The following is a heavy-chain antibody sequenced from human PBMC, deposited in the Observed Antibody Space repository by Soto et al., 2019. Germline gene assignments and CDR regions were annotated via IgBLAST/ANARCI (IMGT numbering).Heavy chain of an antibody. V-gene: IGHV3-23*01. CDR2: ISGSGGST. D-gene: IGHD2-2*02. J-gene: IGHJ4*02. Sequence: GESLKISCAASGFTFSSYAMSWVRQAPGKGLEWVSAISGSGGSTYYADSVKGRFTISRDNSKNTLYLQMNSLRAEDTAVYYCAKGAYCSSTSCYTPLSTAYWGQGTLVTVSS. CDR1: GFTFSSYA. CDR3: AKGAYCSSTSCYTPLSTAY.